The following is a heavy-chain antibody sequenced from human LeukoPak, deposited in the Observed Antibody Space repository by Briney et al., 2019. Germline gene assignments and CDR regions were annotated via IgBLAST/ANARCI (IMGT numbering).Heavy chain of an antibody. CDR3: ARALGGYFDY. J-gene: IGHJ4*02. CDR2: IYTSGST. CDR1: GGAISSGSYY. D-gene: IGHD3-16*01. V-gene: IGHV4-61*02. Sequence: SETLSLTCTVSGGAISSGSYYWSWIRQPAGKGLEWIGRIYTSGSTNYNPSLKSRVTISVDTSKNQFSLKLSSVTAEDTAVYYCARALGGYFDYWGQGTLVTVCS.